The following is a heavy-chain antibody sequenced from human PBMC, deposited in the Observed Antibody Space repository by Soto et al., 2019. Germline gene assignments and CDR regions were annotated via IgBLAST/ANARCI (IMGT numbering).Heavy chain of an antibody. V-gene: IGHV1-69*13. J-gene: IGHJ2*01. D-gene: IGHD3-3*01. CDR3: ARYWRDLRYFDR. CDR1: GGTFSNFA. CDR2: ITPIFGTT. Sequence: QVQLVQSGAEVKKPGSSVKVSCKASGGTFSNFAISWMRQAPGRGLEWMGVITPIFGTTNYAPRFQGRVTITADETTSTAYMELSSLRTEDTAIYVCARYWRDLRYFDRWGRGTLVAVSS.